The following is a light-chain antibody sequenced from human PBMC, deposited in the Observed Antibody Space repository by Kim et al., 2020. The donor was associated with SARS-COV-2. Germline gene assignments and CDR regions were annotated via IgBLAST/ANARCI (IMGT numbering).Light chain of an antibody. CDR1: QHIHSY. J-gene: IGKJ3*01. CDR2: DAS. CDR3: QQYSNLPLT. Sequence: ASVGDRVTINCQASQHIHSYLNWYQQKPGKAPELLIYDASNLETGVPSRFTGSGSGTHFTFTISSLQPEDIATYYCQQYSNLPLTFGPGTKVDIK. V-gene: IGKV1-33*01.